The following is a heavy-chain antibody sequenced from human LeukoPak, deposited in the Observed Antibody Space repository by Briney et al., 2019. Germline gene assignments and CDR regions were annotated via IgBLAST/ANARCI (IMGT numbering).Heavy chain of an antibody. J-gene: IGHJ4*02. V-gene: IGHV3-30-3*01. CDR2: ISYDGSNK. CDR3: ARGTRRYYFDY. Sequence: PGRSLRLSCTASGFTFSSYAMHWVRQAPGKGLEWVAVISYDGSNKYYADSVKGRFTISRDNSKNTLSLQMNSLRAEDTAVYYCARGTRRYYFDYWGQGTLVTVSS. CDR1: GFTFSSYA. D-gene: IGHD2-8*01.